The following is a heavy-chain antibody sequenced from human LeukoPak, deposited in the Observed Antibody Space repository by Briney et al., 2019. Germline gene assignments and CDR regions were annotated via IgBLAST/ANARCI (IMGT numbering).Heavy chain of an antibody. CDR3: AKEGRLTVAAVVVENYFDY. J-gene: IGHJ4*02. Sequence: GGSLRLSCVGCGLTHSRSPMSWARLSTGKGLEWVSGLSGSGGETYYIDSVQGRFTISRDNSGTTVSLKMNSLTTDDTAVYFCAKEGRLTVAAVVVENYFDYWGQGTPVIVSA. D-gene: IGHD3-22*01. CDR2: LSGSGGET. CDR1: GLTHSRSP. V-gene: IGHV3-23*01.